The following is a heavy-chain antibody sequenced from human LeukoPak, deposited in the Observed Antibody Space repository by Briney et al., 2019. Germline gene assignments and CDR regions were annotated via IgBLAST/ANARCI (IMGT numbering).Heavy chain of an antibody. CDR2: IFYSGCT. J-gene: IGHJ4*02. Sequence: ASETLSLTCTVSGGSISTSSYYWGWVRQPPGKGLEWIGNIFYSGCTNYNPSLKSRVTISVDTSKHQFSLKLSSVTAADTAVYYCARGNAVGGYSSSRGGSTIDYWGQGTLVTVSS. D-gene: IGHD6-13*01. V-gene: IGHV4-39*07. CDR1: GGSISTSSYY. CDR3: ARGNAVGGYSSSRGGSTIDY.